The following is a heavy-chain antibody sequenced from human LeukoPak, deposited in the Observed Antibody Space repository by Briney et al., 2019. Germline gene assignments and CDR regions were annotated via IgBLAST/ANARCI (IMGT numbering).Heavy chain of an antibody. D-gene: IGHD1-26*01. CDR1: GFTFDDYA. CDR2: ISWNSGSI. J-gene: IGHJ4*02. Sequence: SLRLSCAASGFTFDDYAMHWVRQAPGKGLEWVSGISWNSGSIGYADSVKGRFTISRDNAKNSLYLQMNSLRAEDTALYYCAKDSQGIVGATTVWNYWGQGTLVTVSS. V-gene: IGHV3-9*01. CDR3: AKDSQGIVGATTVWNY.